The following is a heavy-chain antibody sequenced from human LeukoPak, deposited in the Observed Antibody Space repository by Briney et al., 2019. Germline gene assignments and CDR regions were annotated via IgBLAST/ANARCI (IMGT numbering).Heavy chain of an antibody. D-gene: IGHD3-9*01. Sequence: ASVKVSCKASGYTFTSYYMHWVRQAPGQGLEWMGIINPSGGSTSYAQKFQGRVTMTRDTSTSTVYMELSSLRSEDTAVYYCARDNGYYDILTGYYTAWYFDLWGRGTLVTVSS. V-gene: IGHV1-46*01. CDR3: ARDNGYYDILTGYYTAWYFDL. CDR1: GYTFTSYY. J-gene: IGHJ2*01. CDR2: INPSGGST.